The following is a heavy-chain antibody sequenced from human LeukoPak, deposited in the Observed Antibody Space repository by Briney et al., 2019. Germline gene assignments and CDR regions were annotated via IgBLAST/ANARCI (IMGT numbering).Heavy chain of an antibody. CDR1: GYTFTSYY. D-gene: IGHD3-9*01. J-gene: IGHJ3*02. V-gene: IGHV1-46*01. Sequence: ASVKVSCKASGYTFTSYYMHWVRQAPGQGLEWMGIINPSGGSTSYAQKFQGRVTMTRDTSTSTVYMELSSLRSEDTAVYYCARADPHYDILTGQDRTAFDIWGQGTMVTVSS. CDR2: INPSGGST. CDR3: ARADPHYDILTGQDRTAFDI.